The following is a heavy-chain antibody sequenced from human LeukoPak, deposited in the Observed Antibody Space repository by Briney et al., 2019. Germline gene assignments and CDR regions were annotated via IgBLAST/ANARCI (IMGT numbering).Heavy chain of an antibody. CDR1: GFTFSSYE. D-gene: IGHD3-22*01. J-gene: IGHJ3*02. Sequence: GGSLRLSCAASGFTFSSYEMNWVRQAPGKGLEWVSSISSSSSYIYYADSVKGRFTISRDNAKNSLYLQMNSLRAEDTAVYYCARDRRYYDSSGYYDAFDIWGQGTMVTVSS. CDR3: ARDRRYYDSSGYYDAFDI. V-gene: IGHV3-21*01. CDR2: ISSSSSYI.